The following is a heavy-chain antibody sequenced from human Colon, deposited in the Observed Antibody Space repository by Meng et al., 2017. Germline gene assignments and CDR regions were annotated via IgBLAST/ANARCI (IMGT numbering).Heavy chain of an antibody. CDR1: GVTFNNCA. D-gene: IGHD5-12*01. Sequence: QGQLVQTGAEGRRPGSSVKLSCKASGVTFNNCAFNWVRQAPGQGLEWMGEIIPIFGKTNYAQKFQGRVTITADGSTNTAYMELRSLRSDDTAVYYCTRDSPLVASIYYLEYWGQGTLVTVSS. J-gene: IGHJ4*02. V-gene: IGHV1-69*01. CDR3: TRDSPLVASIYYLEY. CDR2: IIPIFGKT.